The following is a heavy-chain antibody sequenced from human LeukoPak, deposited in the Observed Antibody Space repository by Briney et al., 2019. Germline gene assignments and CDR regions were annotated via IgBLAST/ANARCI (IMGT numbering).Heavy chain of an antibody. J-gene: IGHJ4*02. CDR2: IYCSGST. Sequence: SETLSLTCTVSGGSISSSSYYWGWIRQPPGKGLEWIGSIYCSGSTYYNPSLKSRVTISVDTSKTQFSLKLSSVTAADTAVYYCARTWKPVPFDYWGQGTLVTVSS. CDR1: GGSISSSSYY. D-gene: IGHD1-14*01. V-gene: IGHV4-39*01. CDR3: ARTWKPVPFDY.